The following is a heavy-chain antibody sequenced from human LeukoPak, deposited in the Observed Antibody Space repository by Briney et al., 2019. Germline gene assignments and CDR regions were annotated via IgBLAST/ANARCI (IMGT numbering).Heavy chain of an antibody. CDR3: AKARQFTAATGTGLDY. CDR1: GFTFSNYG. Sequence: GRSLRLSCAASGFTFSNYGMHWVRQTPGKGLDWVAVIWHDGSIKYYADSVRGRFTISRDNSMNTVYLQMNSLRVEDTAVYYCAKARQFTAATGTGLDYWGQGTLVTVSS. D-gene: IGHD6-13*01. V-gene: IGHV3-33*03. CDR2: IWHDGSIK. J-gene: IGHJ4*02.